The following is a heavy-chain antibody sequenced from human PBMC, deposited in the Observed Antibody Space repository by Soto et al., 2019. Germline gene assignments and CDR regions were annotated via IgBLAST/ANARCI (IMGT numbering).Heavy chain of an antibody. CDR3: AHFTNCYDSSGYYLYYFEY. V-gene: IGHV2-5*02. J-gene: IGHJ4*02. D-gene: IGHD3-22*01. Sequence: SGPYAGEPTQTLTLTCTVSGFSLSTSGVGWGWIRQPPGKALEWLALMFWDDDKRYSPSLKSRITVTKDTSKNEVGLTMTSMDPVDTATYYCAHFTNCYDSSGYYLYYFEYWGQGTPVTVSS. CDR2: MFWDDDK. CDR1: GFSLSTSGVG.